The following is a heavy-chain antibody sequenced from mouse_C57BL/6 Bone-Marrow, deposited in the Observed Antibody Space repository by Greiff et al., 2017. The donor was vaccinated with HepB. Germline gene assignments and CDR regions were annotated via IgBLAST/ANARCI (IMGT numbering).Heavy chain of an antibody. CDR3: AVYYDYDGSYAMDY. CDR2: ISDGGSYT. D-gene: IGHD2-4*01. J-gene: IGHJ4*01. V-gene: IGHV5-4*03. CDR1: GFTFSSYA. Sequence: EVKLQESGGGLVKPGGSLKLSCAASGFTFSSYAMSWVRQTPEKRLEWVATISDGGSYTYYPDNVKGRFTISRDNAKNNLYLQMSHLKSEDTAMYYCAVYYDYDGSYAMDYWGQGTSVTVSS.